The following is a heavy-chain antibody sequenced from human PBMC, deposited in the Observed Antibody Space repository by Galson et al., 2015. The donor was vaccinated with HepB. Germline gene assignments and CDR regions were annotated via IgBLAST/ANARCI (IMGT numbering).Heavy chain of an antibody. D-gene: IGHD2-15*01. V-gene: IGHV1-18*01. CDR2: ISSYTRKT. CDR3: ARGALVVGVAATQNNWFDP. Sequence: SVKVSCKVSGYTFSSHSITWVRQAPGQGLEWMGWISSYTRKTNYGQKFQGRVSLTTDTSTSTAYMELRRLRSDDTAIYYCARGALVVGVAATQNNWFDPWGQGTLVTVSS. J-gene: IGHJ5*02. CDR1: GYTFSSHS.